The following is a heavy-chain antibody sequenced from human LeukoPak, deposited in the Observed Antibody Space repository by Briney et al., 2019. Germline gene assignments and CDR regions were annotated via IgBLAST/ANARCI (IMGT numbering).Heavy chain of an antibody. CDR2: IYYSGST. CDR3: ARRELAYDSSGYAWFDP. J-gene: IGHJ5*02. CDR1: GGSIRSSSYY. Sequence: TPSETLSLTCTVSGGSIRSSSYYWGWIRQPPGKGLEWIGNIYYSGSTYYNPSLKSRVTISVDTSKNQFSLKLSSVTAADTAVYYCARRELAYDSSGYAWFDPWGQGTLVTVSS. V-gene: IGHV4-39*01. D-gene: IGHD3-22*01.